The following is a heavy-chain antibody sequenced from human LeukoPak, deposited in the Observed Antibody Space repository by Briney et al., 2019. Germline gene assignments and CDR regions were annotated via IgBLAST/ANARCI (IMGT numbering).Heavy chain of an antibody. CDR2: ISYDGSNK. Sequence: GRSLRLSCAASGFTFSSCAMHRVRQAPGKGLEWVALISYDGSNKYYAGSVKGRFTISRDNSKNTLYLQMNSLRAEDTAVYYCARDYYASGSYGYFDYWGQGTLVTVSS. CDR1: GFTFSSCA. D-gene: IGHD3-10*01. V-gene: IGHV3-30*04. J-gene: IGHJ4*02. CDR3: ARDYYASGSYGYFDY.